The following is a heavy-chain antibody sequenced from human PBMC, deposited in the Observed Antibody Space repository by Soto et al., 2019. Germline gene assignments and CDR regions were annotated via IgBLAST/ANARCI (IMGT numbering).Heavy chain of an antibody. CDR3: ATRRDASYYYYGMDV. CDR1: GFTFSTYA. J-gene: IGHJ6*02. Sequence: LRLSCAASGFTFSTYAVTWVRQAPGKGLEWVSAISDSGGSTYYADSVKGRFTISRDNSKNTLFLQMNSLRAEDTAVYYCATRRDASYYYYGMDVWGQGTTVTVSS. D-gene: IGHD2-2*01. CDR2: ISDSGGST. V-gene: IGHV3-23*01.